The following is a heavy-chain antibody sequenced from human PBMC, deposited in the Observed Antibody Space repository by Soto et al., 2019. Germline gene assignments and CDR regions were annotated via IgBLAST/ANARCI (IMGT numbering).Heavy chain of an antibody. CDR1: GGSISSGGYY. Sequence: QVQLQESGPGLVKPSQTLSLTCTVSGGSISSGGYYWSWIRQHPGKGLEWIGYIYYSGSTYYNPYLKSRVTISVDTSKNQFSLKLSSVAAADTAVYYCARGVMITVGGVIVSGDNWFDPWGQGTLVTVSS. CDR2: IYYSGST. J-gene: IGHJ5*02. D-gene: IGHD3-16*02. V-gene: IGHV4-31*03. CDR3: ARGVMITVGGVIVSGDNWFDP.